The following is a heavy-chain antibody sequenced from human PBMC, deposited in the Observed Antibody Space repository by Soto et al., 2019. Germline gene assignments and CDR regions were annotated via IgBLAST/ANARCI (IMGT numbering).Heavy chain of an antibody. CDR3: ARSDRITMIVVVITPLDY. J-gene: IGHJ4*02. V-gene: IGHV1-8*01. D-gene: IGHD3-22*01. CDR2: MNPDSGHT. Sequence: ASVKVSCKASGYTFTSYDINWVRQATGQGPEWMGWMNPDSGHTGYVRKFQGRVTMTRNTATSTAYMELSSLRSEDTAVYYCARSDRITMIVVVITPLDYWGQGTLVTVSS. CDR1: GYTFTSYD.